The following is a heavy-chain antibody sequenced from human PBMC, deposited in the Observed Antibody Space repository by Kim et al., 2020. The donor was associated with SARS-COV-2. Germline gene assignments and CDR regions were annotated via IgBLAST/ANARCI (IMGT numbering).Heavy chain of an antibody. V-gene: IGHV4-39*01. CDR2: IYYSGST. CDR1: GGSISSSSYY. CDR3: ARLPLERSGGYYNAIDY. Sequence: SETLSLTCTVSGGSISSSSYYWGWIRQPPGKGLEWIGSIYYSGSTYYNPSLKSRVTISVDTSKNQFSLKLSSVTAADTAVYYCARLPLERSGGYYNAIDYWGQGTLVTVSS. J-gene: IGHJ4*02. D-gene: IGHD3-10*01.